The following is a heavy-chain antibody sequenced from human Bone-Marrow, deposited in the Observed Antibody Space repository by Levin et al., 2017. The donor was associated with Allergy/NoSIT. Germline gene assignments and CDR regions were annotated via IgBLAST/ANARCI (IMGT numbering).Heavy chain of an antibody. D-gene: IGHD2-21*01. CDR2: IYYSGST. J-gene: IGHJ2*01. V-gene: IGHV4-61*01. CDR3: ARVSGHILVLIAPRYWYFDL. Sequence: PSQTLSLPCTVSGGSVNNSSYYWSWIRQSPGKGLEWIGYIYYSGSTAFNPSLKSRVTISVDTSKNQFSLKLSSVTAADTALYYCARVSGHILVLIAPRYWYFDLWGRGTLVTVSS. CDR1: GGSVNNSSYY.